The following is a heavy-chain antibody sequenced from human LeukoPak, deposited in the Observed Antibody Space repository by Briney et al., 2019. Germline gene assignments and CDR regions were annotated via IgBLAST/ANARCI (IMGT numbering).Heavy chain of an antibody. V-gene: IGHV4-59*08. CDR2: IYYSGST. CDR3: ARTSLDYGGNSVYFDY. D-gene: IGHD4-23*01. Sequence: SETLSLTCTVSGGSISSYYWSWIRQPPGKGLEWIGYIYYSGSTNYNPSLKSRVTISVDTSKNQFSLKLSSVTAADTAVYYCARTSLDYGGNSVYFDYWGQGTLVTVSS. J-gene: IGHJ4*02. CDR1: GGSISSYY.